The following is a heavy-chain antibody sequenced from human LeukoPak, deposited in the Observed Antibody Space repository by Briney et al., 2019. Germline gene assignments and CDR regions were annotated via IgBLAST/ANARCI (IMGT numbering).Heavy chain of an antibody. J-gene: IGHJ4*02. CDR2: ISAYNGNT. D-gene: IGHD2-15*01. CDR1: GYTFTTYG. V-gene: IGHV1-18*01. CDR3: ASMTRTGYCSGGSCPFDS. Sequence: ASVKVSCKASGYTFTTYGISWVRQAPGQGLEWMGWISAYNGNTNYAQKLQGRVAITTDTSTSTAYMELSRLRSDDTAVYYCASMTRTGYCSGGSCPFDSWGQGTLVTVSS.